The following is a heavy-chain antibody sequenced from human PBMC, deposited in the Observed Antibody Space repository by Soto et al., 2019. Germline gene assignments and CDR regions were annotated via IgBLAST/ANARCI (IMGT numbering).Heavy chain of an antibody. Sequence: EVQLLESGGGLVQPGGSLRLSCAASGFTFSSYAMSWVRQAPGKGLEWVSAISGSGGSTYYADSVKGRFTISRDNSKNTPYLQMNSLRAEDTAVYYCAKDLGRYDYGRSYWGQGTLVTVSS. CDR1: GFTFSSYA. CDR2: ISGSGGST. CDR3: AKDLGRYDYGRSY. V-gene: IGHV3-23*01. D-gene: IGHD4-17*01. J-gene: IGHJ4*02.